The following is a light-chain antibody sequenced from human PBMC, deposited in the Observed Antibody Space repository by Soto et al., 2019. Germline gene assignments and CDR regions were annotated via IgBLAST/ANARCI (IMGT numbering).Light chain of an antibody. Sequence: IGMTQSPATLSVSPGARAPLSCRARQSVSSNLAWYQQNPGQAPRLLIYGASNRATGIPDRFSGSGSGTDFTLTISRLEPEDFAVYYCQQYGSSGTFGQGTKVDIK. J-gene: IGKJ1*01. CDR3: QQYGSSGT. CDR1: QSVSSN. CDR2: GAS. V-gene: IGKV3-20*01.